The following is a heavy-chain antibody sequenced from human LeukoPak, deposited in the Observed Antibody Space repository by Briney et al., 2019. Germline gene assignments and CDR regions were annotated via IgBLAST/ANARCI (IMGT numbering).Heavy chain of an antibody. CDR3: AREAGFGVVRYYYMDV. Sequence: SETLSRTCAGYGGAFSGYYWSWIRQPPGKGLEWIGYIYYSGSTNYNPSLKSRVTISVDTSKNQFSLKLSSVTAADTAVYYCAREAGFGVVRYYYMDVWGKGTTVTVSS. D-gene: IGHD3-3*01. CDR1: GGAFSGYY. J-gene: IGHJ6*03. V-gene: IGHV4-59*01. CDR2: IYYSGST.